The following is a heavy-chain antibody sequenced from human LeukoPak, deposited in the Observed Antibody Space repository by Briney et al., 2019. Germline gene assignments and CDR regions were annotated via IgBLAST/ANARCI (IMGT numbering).Heavy chain of an antibody. V-gene: IGHV4-30-2*01. CDR1: GGSISSGGYY. CDR2: IYHSGST. CDR3: ARDRYYDSSGYYYAPDAFDI. Sequence: PSETLSLTCTVSGGSISSGGYYWSWIRQPPGKGLEWIGYIYHSGSTYYNPSLKSRVTISVDRSKNQFSLKLSSVTAADTAVYYCARDRYYDSSGYYYAPDAFDIWGQGTMVTVSS. D-gene: IGHD3-22*01. J-gene: IGHJ3*02.